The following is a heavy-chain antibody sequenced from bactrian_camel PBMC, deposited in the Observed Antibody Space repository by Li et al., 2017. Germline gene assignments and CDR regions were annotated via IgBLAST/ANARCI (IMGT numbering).Heavy chain of an antibody. D-gene: IGHD1*01. CDR3: ATVLQGTLCRWENFGY. Sequence: HVQLVESGGGSVQTGGSLRLSCAASGYTTRTNCMGWFRQAPEKQREGVAAIYTIGGKTFYADFVKGRFTISQDNAKNTVTLQMNSLNPEDTAVYSCATVLQGTLCRWENFGYWGQGTQVTVS. V-gene: IGHV3S54*01. CDR2: IYTIGGKT. J-gene: IGHJ6*01. CDR1: GYTTRTNC.